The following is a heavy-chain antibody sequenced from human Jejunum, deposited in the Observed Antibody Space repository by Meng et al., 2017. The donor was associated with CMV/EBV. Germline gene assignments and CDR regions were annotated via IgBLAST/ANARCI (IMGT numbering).Heavy chain of an antibody. CDR3: ARESGSYYWFDP. Sequence: QVLLQESGPGLVKSSETLSLTCFVSAGPISGYYWSWIRQPAGKGLEWIGCIYTSGSTHYNPSLKSRLTMSVDLAKNQISLKLSSVTAADTAVYYCARESGSYYWFDPWGQGTLVTVSS. J-gene: IGHJ5*02. CDR1: AGPISGYY. V-gene: IGHV4-4*07. D-gene: IGHD1-26*01. CDR2: IYTSGST.